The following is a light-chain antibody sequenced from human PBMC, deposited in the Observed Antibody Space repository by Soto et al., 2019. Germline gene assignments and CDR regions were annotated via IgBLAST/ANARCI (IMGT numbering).Light chain of an antibody. CDR3: QQYKNWPPIT. Sequence: NLLIYKASTLKSGVPSRFSVSESGAEFTLTISSLQSGDLAFYYCQQYKNWPPITFGQGTRLEI. J-gene: IGKJ5*01. CDR2: KAS. V-gene: IGKV1-5*03.